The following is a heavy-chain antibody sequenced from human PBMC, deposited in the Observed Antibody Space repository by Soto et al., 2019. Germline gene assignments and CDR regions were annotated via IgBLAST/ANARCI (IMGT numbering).Heavy chain of an antibody. Sequence: SETLSLTCTVSGGSISSYYWSWIRQPPGKGLEWIGYIYYSGSTNYNPSLKSRVTISVDTSKNQFSLKLSSVTAADTAVYYCARHLGIAAAGTLDYWGQGTLVTVSS. D-gene: IGHD6-13*01. J-gene: IGHJ4*02. CDR1: GGSISSYY. CDR3: ARHLGIAAAGTLDY. CDR2: IYYSGST. V-gene: IGHV4-59*08.